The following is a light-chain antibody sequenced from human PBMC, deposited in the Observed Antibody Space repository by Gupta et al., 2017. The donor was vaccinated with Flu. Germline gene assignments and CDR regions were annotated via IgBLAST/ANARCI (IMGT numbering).Light chain of an antibody. CDR3: AQADDSRDGLV. Sequence: RVTISVCGTSSDRGSNTVSWDQPVPGASPIVLIYKDNDRPSGAAARFSGTKSGASASLVIDGLQSEVEAIYFCAQADDSRDGLVFGGGTRLTVL. V-gene: IGLV1-44*01. CDR2: KDN. CDR1: SSDRGSNT. J-gene: IGLJ2*01.